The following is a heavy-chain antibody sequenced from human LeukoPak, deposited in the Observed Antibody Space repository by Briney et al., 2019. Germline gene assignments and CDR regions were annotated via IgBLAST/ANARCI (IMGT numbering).Heavy chain of an antibody. D-gene: IGHD3-16*01. V-gene: IGHV3-66*01. CDR1: GFTFSSYS. CDR2: IYTGGTT. J-gene: IGHJ4*02. CDR3: ARDVAAPGGVYFDY. Sequence: GGSLGLSCAASGFTFSSYSMNWVRQAPGKGLVWVSVIYTGGTTYYADSVKGRFTISRDNSKNTLYLQMNSLRAEDTAVYYCARDVAAPGGVYFDYWGQGTLVTVSS.